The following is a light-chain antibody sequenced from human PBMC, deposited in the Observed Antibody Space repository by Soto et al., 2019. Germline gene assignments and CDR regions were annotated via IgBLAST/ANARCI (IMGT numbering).Light chain of an antibody. J-gene: IGLJ3*02. CDR1: SSDVGSYNR. CDR3: ASYTSSNTWV. CDR2: EVS. Sequence: QSALTQPPSVSGSPGQSVTISCTGTSSDVGSYNRVSWYQQTPGTAPKLMIYEVSNRPSGVPDRFSGSKSGSTASLTISGLQAEDEADYYCASYTSSNTWVFGGGTKLTVL. V-gene: IGLV2-18*02.